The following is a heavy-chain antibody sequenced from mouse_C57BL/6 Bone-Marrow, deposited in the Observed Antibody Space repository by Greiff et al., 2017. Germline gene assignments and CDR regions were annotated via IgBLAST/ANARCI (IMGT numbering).Heavy chain of an antibody. J-gene: IGHJ2*01. CDR3: TSLGWDYGSRGWLGY. V-gene: IGHV1-15*01. Sequence: QVQLQQSGAELVRPGASVKLSCKASGYTFTDYEMHWVKQTPVHGLEWIGAIDPETGGTAYNQKFKGKAILTADKSSSTAYMELRSLTSEDSAVYYCTSLGWDYGSRGWLGYWGQGTTLTVSS. D-gene: IGHD1-1*01. CDR2: IDPETGGT. CDR1: GYTFTDYE.